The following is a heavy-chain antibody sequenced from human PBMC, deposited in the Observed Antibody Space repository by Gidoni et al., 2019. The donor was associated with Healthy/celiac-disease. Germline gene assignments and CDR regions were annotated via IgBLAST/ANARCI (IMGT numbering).Heavy chain of an antibody. CDR1: GFTFSSYS. V-gene: IGHV3-21*01. CDR2: ISSSSSYI. Sequence: EVQLVESGGGLVKPGGSLRLSCAASGFTFSSYSMNWVRQAPGKGLEWVSSISSSSSYIYYADSVKGRFTISRDNAKNSLYLQMNSLRAEDTAVYYCARDRAWYDSSGYWGQGTLVTVSS. D-gene: IGHD3-22*01. J-gene: IGHJ4*02. CDR3: ARDRAWYDSSGY.